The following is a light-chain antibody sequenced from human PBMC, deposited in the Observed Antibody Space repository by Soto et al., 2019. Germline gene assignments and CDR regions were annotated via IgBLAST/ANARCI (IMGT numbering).Light chain of an antibody. J-gene: IGLJ1*01. CDR2: EVS. CDR1: SSDVGGYNY. CDR3: SSYPT. Sequence: SALTQPASVSGSPGQSITISCTGTSSDVGGYNYVSWYQQHPGKAPKLMIYEVSNRPSGVSNRFSGSKSGNTASLTISGLQAEFESDYYCSSYPTFGNGTKVTVL. V-gene: IGLV2-14*01.